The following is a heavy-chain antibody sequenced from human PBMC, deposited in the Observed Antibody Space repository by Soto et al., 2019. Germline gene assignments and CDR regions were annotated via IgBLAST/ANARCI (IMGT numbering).Heavy chain of an antibody. J-gene: IGHJ6*02. CDR1: GFSFSSYS. V-gene: IGHV3-30*04. D-gene: IGHD6-13*01. CDR2: ISYDGSNK. CDR3: ARAPPRGIAAPGTWGSGMDV. Sequence: GGSLRLSCAASGFSFSSYSMHWVRQAPGKGLEWVAVISYDGSNKYYADSVKGRFTITRDSSKNTVSLQMNSLRLEDTAVYYCARAPPRGIAAPGTWGSGMDVWGQGTTVTVSS.